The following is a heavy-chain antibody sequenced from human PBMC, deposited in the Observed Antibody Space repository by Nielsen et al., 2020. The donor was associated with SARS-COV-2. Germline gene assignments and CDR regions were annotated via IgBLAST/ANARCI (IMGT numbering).Heavy chain of an antibody. CDR1: GFTFSSYS. Sequence: GGSLRLSCAASGFTFSSYSMNWVRQAPGKGLEWVSYISSSSSYIYYADSVKGRFTISRDNAKNSLYLQMNSLRAEDTAVYYCARFSGYSSGWSWFDPWGQGTLVTVSS. CDR2: ISSSSSYI. D-gene: IGHD6-19*01. J-gene: IGHJ5*02. CDR3: ARFSGYSSGWSWFDP. V-gene: IGHV3-21*05.